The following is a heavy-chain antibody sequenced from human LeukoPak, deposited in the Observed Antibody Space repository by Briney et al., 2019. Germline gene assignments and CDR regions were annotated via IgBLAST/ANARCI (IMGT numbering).Heavy chain of an antibody. CDR2: ISAYNGNT. V-gene: IGHV1-18*01. Sequence: GASMKVSCKTSGYTFNNYGITWVRQAPGQGLEWMGWISAYNGNTNYAQKLQGRVTMTTDTSTSTAYMDLRSLRSDDTAVYYCARFLSLSAASTWGDYWGQGTLVTVSS. CDR3: ARFLSLSAASTWGDY. CDR1: GYTFNNYG. D-gene: IGHD6-13*01. J-gene: IGHJ4*02.